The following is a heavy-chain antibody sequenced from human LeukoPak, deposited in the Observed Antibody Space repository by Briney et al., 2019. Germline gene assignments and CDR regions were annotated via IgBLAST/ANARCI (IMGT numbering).Heavy chain of an antibody. CDR2: IGTDSYS. Sequence: GGSLRLSCAASGFTFSTYEMNWVRQAPGKGLEWASSIGTDSYSYSAVSVKGRFTISRDNAKSTLYLQMDSLTVEDTALYYCARGTIGGNPASAYWGQGTLVTVSS. D-gene: IGHD4-23*01. CDR3: ARGTIGGNPASAY. J-gene: IGHJ4*02. CDR1: GFTFSTYE. V-gene: IGHV3-21*06.